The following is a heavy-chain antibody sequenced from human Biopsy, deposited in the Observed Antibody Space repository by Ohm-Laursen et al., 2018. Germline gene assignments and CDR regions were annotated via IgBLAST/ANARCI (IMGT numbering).Heavy chain of an antibody. D-gene: IGHD6-19*01. V-gene: IGHV3-48*03. Sequence: SLRLSCAASGFTFSTYEMNWVRQAPGKGLEWISFISHSSGPTNYADSVRGRFTISRDNAKNALYLQMNSLRVEDTAFYYCVRLEAGLFDAFDIWGYGTTVTVSS. CDR2: ISHSSGPT. CDR1: GFTFSTYE. CDR3: VRLEAGLFDAFDI. J-gene: IGHJ3*02.